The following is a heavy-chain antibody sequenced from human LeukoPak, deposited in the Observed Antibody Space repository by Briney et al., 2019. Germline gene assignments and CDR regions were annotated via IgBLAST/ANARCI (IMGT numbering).Heavy chain of an antibody. V-gene: IGHV1-24*01. Sequence: SSVKVSCQVSGYTLTELSMHWVRQAPGKGREWMGGFDPEDGETIYAQKFQGRVTMTEDTSTDTAYMELSSLRSEDTAVYYCATPPGGSGGSRYPTDLDYWGQGTLVTVSS. D-gene: IGHD2-15*01. J-gene: IGHJ4*02. CDR3: ATPPGGSGGSRYPTDLDY. CDR1: GYTLTELS. CDR2: FDPEDGET.